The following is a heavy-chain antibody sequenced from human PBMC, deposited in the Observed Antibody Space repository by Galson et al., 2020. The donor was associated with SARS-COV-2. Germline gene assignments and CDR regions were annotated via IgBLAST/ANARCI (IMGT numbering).Heavy chain of an antibody. V-gene: IGHV3-30*01. CDR3: ARGYGGNYYYMDV. CDR1: GFTFSSYA. CDR2: ISYDGSNK. J-gene: IGHJ6*03. Sequence: GGSLRLSCAASGFTFSSYAMHWVRQPPGNGLEWVAVISYDGSNKYYADSGKGRFTISRDNSKNTLDLQRNSLRAEDTAVYYCARGYGGNYYYMDVWGKGTTVTVSS. D-gene: IGHD4-17*01.